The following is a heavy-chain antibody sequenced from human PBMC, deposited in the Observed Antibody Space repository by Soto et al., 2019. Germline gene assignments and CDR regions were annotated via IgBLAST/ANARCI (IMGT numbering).Heavy chain of an antibody. J-gene: IGHJ4*02. D-gene: IGHD4-17*01. CDR1: GVSVSSGSFY. CDR3: ARSATVTQFDY. Sequence: PSETLSLTCTVSGVSVSSGSFYWAWIRQPPGKGLEWIGFGSYSGTTNYKPSLKSRVTISVDTSRSQISLKVSSLTAADTAVYYCARSATVTQFDYWGRGTLVTVSS. CDR2: GSYSGTT. V-gene: IGHV4-61*01.